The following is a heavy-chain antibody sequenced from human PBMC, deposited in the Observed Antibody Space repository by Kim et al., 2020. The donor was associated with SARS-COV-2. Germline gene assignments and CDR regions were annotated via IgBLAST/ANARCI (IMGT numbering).Heavy chain of an antibody. Sequence: YSDSVTVRFAISMDRSKNVVDLQMNSLSADDTAVYYCAKTIVEARFFDYWGQGTLVTVSS. CDR3: AKTIVEARFFDY. D-gene: IGHD6-6*01. V-gene: IGHV3-53*01. J-gene: IGHJ4*02.